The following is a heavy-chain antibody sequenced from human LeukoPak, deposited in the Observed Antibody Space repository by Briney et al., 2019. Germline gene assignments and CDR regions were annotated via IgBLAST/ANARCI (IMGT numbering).Heavy chain of an antibody. J-gene: IGHJ4*02. V-gene: IGHV1-24*01. CDR1: GYTLTELS. Sequence: ASVKVSCKVSGYTLTELSMHWVRQAPGKGLEWMGGFDPEDGETIYAQKFQGRVTMTEDTSTDTAYMELSSLRSEDTAVYYCARDTYYYGSGSYFPSAPSFDYWGQGTLVTVSS. CDR3: ARDTYYYGSGSYFPSAPSFDY. D-gene: IGHD3-10*01. CDR2: FDPEDGET.